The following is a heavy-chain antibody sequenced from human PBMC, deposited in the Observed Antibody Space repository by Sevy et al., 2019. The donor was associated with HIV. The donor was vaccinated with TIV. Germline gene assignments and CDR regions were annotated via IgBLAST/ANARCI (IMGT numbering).Heavy chain of an antibody. CDR2: IYSGGST. D-gene: IGHD3-9*01. J-gene: IGHJ6*02. CDR3: AGGSRYFDWFITGEGSMDV. Sequence: GGSLRLSCAASGFTVSSNYMSWVRQAPGKGLEWVSVIYSGGSTYYADSVKGRFTISRDNSKNTLYLQMNSLRAEDTAVYYCAGGSRYFDWFITGEGSMDVWGQGTTVTVSS. CDR1: GFTVSSNY. V-gene: IGHV3-53*01.